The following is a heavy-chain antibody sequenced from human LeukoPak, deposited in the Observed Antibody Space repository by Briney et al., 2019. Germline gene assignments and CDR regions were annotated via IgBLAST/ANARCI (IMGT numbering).Heavy chain of an antibody. CDR1: GFTFSSYA. V-gene: IGHV3-30*04. CDR2: ISYDGSNK. CDR3: ARDRFDWSSSWPGYYFDY. J-gene: IGHJ4*02. D-gene: IGHD6-13*01. Sequence: GGSLRLSCAASGFTFSSYAMHWVRQAPGKGLEWVAVISYDGSNKYYADSVKGRFTISRDNSKNTLYLQMNSLRAEDTAVYYCARDRFDWSSSWPGYYFDYWGQGTLVTVSS.